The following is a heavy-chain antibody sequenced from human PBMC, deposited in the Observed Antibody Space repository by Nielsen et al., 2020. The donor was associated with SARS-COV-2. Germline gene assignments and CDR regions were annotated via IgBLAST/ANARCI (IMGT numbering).Heavy chain of an antibody. CDR2: ISSNGGST. J-gene: IGHJ4*02. CDR3: AKDGRNWNDVTYFDY. D-gene: IGHD1-1*01. V-gene: IGHV3-23*01. Sequence: GESLKISCAASRFTFSTYAMSWVRQAPGKGLEWVSGISSNGGSTYYADSVKGRFTISRDNSKNTLYLQMKSLRVEDTAIYYCAKDGRNWNDVTYFDYWGQGTLVTVSS. CDR1: RFTFSTYA.